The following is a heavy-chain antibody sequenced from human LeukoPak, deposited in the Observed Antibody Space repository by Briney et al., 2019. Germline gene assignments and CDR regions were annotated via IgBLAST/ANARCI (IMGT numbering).Heavy chain of an antibody. CDR3: ARDDYWSSDY. J-gene: IGHJ4*02. V-gene: IGHV3-7*03. CDR1: GFTFSSYA. D-gene: IGHD2-8*02. CDR2: IKQDGSEK. Sequence: GGSLGLSCAASGFTFSSYAMHWVRQAPGKGLEWVANIKQDGSEKHYVDSVKGRFTISRDNAKNSLYLQMNSLRAEDTAVYYCARDDYWSSDYWGQGTLVTVSS.